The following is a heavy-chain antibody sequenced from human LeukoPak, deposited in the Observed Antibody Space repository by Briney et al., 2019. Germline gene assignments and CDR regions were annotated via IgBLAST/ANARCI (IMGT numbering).Heavy chain of an antibody. D-gene: IGHD2-2*03. J-gene: IGHJ3*02. CDR3: ARQNGYDAFDI. Sequence: GGSLRLSCVASGFIFSSYSMNWVRQAPGKGLEWVSSISVSPNYIYYAGSVEGRFTISRDNAKNSLYLQMSGLRAEDTAVYYCARQNGYDAFDIWGQGTMVTVSS. CDR1: GFIFSSYS. CDR2: ISVSPNYI. V-gene: IGHV3-21*01.